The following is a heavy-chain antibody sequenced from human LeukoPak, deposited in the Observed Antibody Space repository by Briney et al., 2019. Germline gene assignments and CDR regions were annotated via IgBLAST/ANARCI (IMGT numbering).Heavy chain of an antibody. V-gene: IGHV3-48*01. CDR3: VRADSSGYYHPIN. D-gene: IGHD3-22*01. CDR2: ISSSSSTI. J-gene: IGHJ4*02. CDR1: GFTFSSYS. Sequence: PGGSLRLSCAASGFTFSSYSMNWVRQAPGKGLEWVSYISSSSSTIYYADSVKGRFTISRDNAKNSLYLQMNSLRAEDTAVYYCVRADSSGYYHPINWGQGTLVTVSS.